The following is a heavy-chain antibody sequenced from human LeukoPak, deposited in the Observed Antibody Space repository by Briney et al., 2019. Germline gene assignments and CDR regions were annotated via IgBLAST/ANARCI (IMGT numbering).Heavy chain of an antibody. V-gene: IGHV3-30*18. J-gene: IGHJ6*02. CDR2: ISYDGSNK. CDR3: AKEGGFGANYYYYGMDV. Sequence: GGSLRLSCAASGFTSSSYGMHWVRQAPGKGLEWVAVISYDGSNKYYADSVKGRFTISRDNSKNTLYLQMNSLRAEDTAVYYCAKEGGFGANYYYYGMDVWGQGTTATVSS. D-gene: IGHD3-10*01. CDR1: GFTSSSYG.